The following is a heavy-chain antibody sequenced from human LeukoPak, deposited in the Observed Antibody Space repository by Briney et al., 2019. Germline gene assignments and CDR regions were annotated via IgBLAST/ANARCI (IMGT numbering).Heavy chain of an antibody. D-gene: IGHD3-10*01. CDR1: GGSFSGYY. J-gene: IGHJ4*02. CDR3: ARLYGSGSYYNY. CDR2: INHSGST. V-gene: IGHV4-34*01. Sequence: SETLSLTCTVYGGSFSGYYWSWIRQPAGQGLEWVGEINHSGSTNYNPSLKSRVTISVDTSKNQFSLKLSSVTAADTAVYYCARLYGSGSYYNYWGQGTLVTVSS.